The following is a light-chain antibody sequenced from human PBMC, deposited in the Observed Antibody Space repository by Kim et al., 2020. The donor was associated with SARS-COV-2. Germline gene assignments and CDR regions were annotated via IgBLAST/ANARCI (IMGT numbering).Light chain of an antibody. V-gene: IGLV1-51*01. Sequence: QSVLTQPPSVSAAPGQRVTISCSGNNSNIVNNYVSWYQQLPETAPKLLIYDNNKRPSGIPDRFSGSKSGTSATLGITGLQTGDEADYYCGTWDSSLSARVFGGGTQLTVL. CDR2: DNN. CDR1: NSNIVNNY. J-gene: IGLJ3*02. CDR3: GTWDSSLSARV.